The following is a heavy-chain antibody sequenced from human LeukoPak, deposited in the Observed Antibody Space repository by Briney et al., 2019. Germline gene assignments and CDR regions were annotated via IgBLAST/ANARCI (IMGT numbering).Heavy chain of an antibody. V-gene: IGHV2-5*02. J-gene: IGHJ4*02. CDR1: GFSLSTNAVY. CDR3: GHSGSTADYGPEDGAYFYY. CDR2: IFWDGNK. Sequence: SGPTLVNPTQTLTLTCTFSGFSLSTNAVYVGWIRQPPGKALEWLALIFWDGNKRYNPSLKNRLTVTKDTSKNQVVLTVSNVSPVDTATYYCGHSGSTADYGPEDGAYFYYWGQGTLVTVSS. D-gene: IGHD2-2*01.